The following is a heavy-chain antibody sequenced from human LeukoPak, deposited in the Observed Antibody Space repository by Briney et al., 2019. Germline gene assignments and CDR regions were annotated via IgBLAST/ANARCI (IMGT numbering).Heavy chain of an antibody. V-gene: IGHV4-4*02. Sequence: WETLSLTCAVSGGSISSSNWWSWVRQPPGKGLEWIGEIYHSGSTNYNPSLKSRVTISVDKSKNQFSLKLSSVTAADTAVYYCASYDDTRTLDYWGQGTLVTVSS. D-gene: IGHD4-17*01. CDR1: GGSISSSNW. CDR3: ASYDDTRTLDY. J-gene: IGHJ4*02. CDR2: IYHSGST.